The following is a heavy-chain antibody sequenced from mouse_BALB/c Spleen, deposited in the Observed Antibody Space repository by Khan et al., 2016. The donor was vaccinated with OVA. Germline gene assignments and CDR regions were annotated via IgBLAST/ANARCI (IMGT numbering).Heavy chain of an antibody. Sequence: EVELVESGGGLVQPGGSRKLSCTASGFTFGSFGMHWVRQAPEKGLEWVAYISSDSFTLNYADTVKGRFTISRANPRNTLFLQMTSVRSEDTAMYYRARANWAWFAYWGQGTLVTVSA. CDR2: ISSDSFTL. V-gene: IGHV5-17*02. D-gene: IGHD4-1*01. CDR1: GFTFGSFG. J-gene: IGHJ3*01. CDR3: ARANWAWFAY.